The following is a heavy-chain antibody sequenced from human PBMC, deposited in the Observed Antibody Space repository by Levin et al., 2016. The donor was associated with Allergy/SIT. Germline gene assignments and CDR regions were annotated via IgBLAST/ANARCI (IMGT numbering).Heavy chain of an antibody. J-gene: IGHJ4*02. D-gene: IGHD3-10*01. Sequence: GESLKISCSASGFNVSSNYMTWIRQAPGTGLECISVIYSDGSPYYADSVKGRFTISRDSANNMLFLQMDSLRVEDTAVYYCARVSGLPWGQGTLVTVSS. CDR1: GFNVSSNY. CDR2: IYSDGSP. CDR3: ARVSGLP. V-gene: IGHV3-53*01.